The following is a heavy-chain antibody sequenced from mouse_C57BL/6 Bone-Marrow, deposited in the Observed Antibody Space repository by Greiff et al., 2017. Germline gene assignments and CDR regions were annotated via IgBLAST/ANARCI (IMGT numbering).Heavy chain of an antibody. Sequence: QVQLQQPGAELVKPGASVKMSCKASGYTFTSYWITWVKQRPGQGLEWIGDIYPGSGSTNYNEKFKSKATLTVDTSSSTAYMQLGSLTSEDPAVYYCARFPFSTVVNMDYWGQGTSVTVSS. CDR3: ARFPFSTVVNMDY. CDR2: IYPGSGST. CDR1: GYTFTSYW. D-gene: IGHD1-1*01. J-gene: IGHJ4*01. V-gene: IGHV1-55*01.